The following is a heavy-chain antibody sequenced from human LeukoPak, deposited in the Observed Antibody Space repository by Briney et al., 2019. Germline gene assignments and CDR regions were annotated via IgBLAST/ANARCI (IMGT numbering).Heavy chain of an antibody. D-gene: IGHD6-13*01. V-gene: IGHV5-51*01. CDR2: IFPGDSDT. CDR3: AKSSYRGAIAAAGVDY. J-gene: IGHJ4*02. CDR1: GYSFTTNW. Sequence: GESLRISCQASGYSFTTNWIGWVRQMPGQGLEGMGIIFPGDSDTRYSPSFQRQVTISDDESISTAYVQRRSLNASDSAIYYCAKSSYRGAIAAAGVDYWVRGTRVSVSS.